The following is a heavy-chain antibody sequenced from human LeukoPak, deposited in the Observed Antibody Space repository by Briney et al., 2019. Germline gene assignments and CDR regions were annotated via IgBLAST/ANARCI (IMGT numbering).Heavy chain of an antibody. CDR1: GGSISIYY. CDR2: VYNSGST. CDR3: ARSLWFGESLDAFDI. Sequence: AETLSLTCTVSGGSISIYYWSWIRQPPGKGLEWIGYVYNSGSTDYNPSLKSRVTISVDTSKNQFSLKLSSVTAADTAVYYCARSLWFGESLDAFDIWGQGTMVTVSS. D-gene: IGHD3-10*01. J-gene: IGHJ3*02. V-gene: IGHV4-59*01.